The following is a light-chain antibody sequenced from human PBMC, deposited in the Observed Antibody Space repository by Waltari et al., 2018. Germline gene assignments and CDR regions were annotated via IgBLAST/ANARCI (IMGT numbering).Light chain of an antibody. Sequence: QAALTQPPSVSGSPGQSVTISCTGSSSDIGGYNFVSWYQQHPDKAPTLMIYDVTKRPSGVSDRFSGSKSGDTASLAISGLQAEDEADYYCSSYAGTNILFGGGTRLTVL. V-gene: IGLV2-8*01. CDR3: SSYAGTNIL. CDR2: DVT. CDR1: SSDIGGYNF. J-gene: IGLJ7*01.